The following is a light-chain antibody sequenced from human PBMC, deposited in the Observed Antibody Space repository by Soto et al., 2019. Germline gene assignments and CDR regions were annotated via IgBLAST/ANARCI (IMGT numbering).Light chain of an antibody. CDR3: QQYGRSFMYT. J-gene: IGKJ2*01. CDR2: GAS. CDR1: QSVSSSY. V-gene: IGKV3-20*01. Sequence: EIGLTQSPGTLSLSPGERATLSCRASQSVSSSYLAWYQQKPGQAPRLLIYGASSRATGIPDRFSGSGSGTDFSLTISRLEPEDFAVYYCQQYGRSFMYTFGQGTKLEIK.